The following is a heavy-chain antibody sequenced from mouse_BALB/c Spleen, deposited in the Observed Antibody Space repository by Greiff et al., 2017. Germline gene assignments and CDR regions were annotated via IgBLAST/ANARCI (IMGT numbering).Heavy chain of an antibody. D-gene: IGHD4-1*01. CDR3: ARTLLGVPYAMDD. CDR1: GYTFTNYW. J-gene: IGHJ4*01. V-gene: IGHV1-63*02. CDR2: IYPGGGYT. Sequence: QVQLKESGAELVRPGTSVKISCKASGYTFTNYWLGWVKQRPGHGLEWIGDIYPGGGYTNYNEKFKGKATLTADTSSSTAYMQLSSLTSEDSAVYVCARTLLGVPYAMDDWGQGTSVTVSS.